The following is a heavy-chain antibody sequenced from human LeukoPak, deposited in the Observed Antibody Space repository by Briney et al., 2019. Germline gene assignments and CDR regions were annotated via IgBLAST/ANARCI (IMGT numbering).Heavy chain of an antibody. Sequence: SETLSLTCTVSGGSISSYYWSWIRQPPGKGLEWIGSIYYSGSTYYNPSLKSRVTISVDTSKNQFSLKLSSVTAADTAVYYCARLSGSYFDYWGQGTLVTVSS. CDR2: IYYSGST. CDR1: GGSISSYY. CDR3: ARLSGSYFDY. J-gene: IGHJ4*02. D-gene: IGHD1-26*01. V-gene: IGHV4-59*05.